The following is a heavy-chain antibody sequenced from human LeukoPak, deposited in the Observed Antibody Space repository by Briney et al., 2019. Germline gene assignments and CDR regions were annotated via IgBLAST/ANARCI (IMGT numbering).Heavy chain of an antibody. Sequence: GGSLRLSCAASGFTFSSYSMNWVRQAPGRGLEWVSSISGFSSYIYYADSVKGRFTISRDNAKNSLYLQMNSLRAEDTAVYYCARGSDTSDWVHNYWGQGTLFTVSS. J-gene: IGHJ4*01. D-gene: IGHD6-19*01. CDR1: GFTFSSYS. V-gene: IGHV3-21*01. CDR2: ISGFSSYI. CDR3: ARGSDTSDWVHNY.